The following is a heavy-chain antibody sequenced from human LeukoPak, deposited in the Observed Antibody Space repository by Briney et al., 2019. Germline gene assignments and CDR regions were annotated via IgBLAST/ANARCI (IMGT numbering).Heavy chain of an antibody. D-gene: IGHD3-22*01. J-gene: IGHJ1*01. CDR1: GGSISSSSYY. CDR3: ARDQDDSSEGPFQH. Sequence: SETLSLTCTVSGGSISSSSYYWGWIRQPPGKGLEWIGYIYYSGSTNYNPSLKSRVTISVDTSKNQFSLKLSSVTAADTAVYYCARDQDDSSEGPFQHWGQGTLVTVSS. CDR2: IYYSGST. V-gene: IGHV4-61*05.